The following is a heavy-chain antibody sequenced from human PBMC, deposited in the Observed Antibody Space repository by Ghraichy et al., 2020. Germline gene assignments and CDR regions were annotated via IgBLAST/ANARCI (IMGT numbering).Heavy chain of an antibody. D-gene: IGHD2-2*01. V-gene: IGHV3-23*01. CDR1: GFTFSSYA. CDR3: AKDLALDLIVVVPAATHGRVFDY. Sequence: GGSLRLSCAASGFTFSSYAMSWVRQAPGKGLEWVSAISGSGGSTYYADSVKGRFTISRDNSKNTLYLQMNSLRAEDTAVYYCAKDLALDLIVVVPAATHGRVFDYWGQGTLVTVSS. J-gene: IGHJ4*02. CDR2: ISGSGGST.